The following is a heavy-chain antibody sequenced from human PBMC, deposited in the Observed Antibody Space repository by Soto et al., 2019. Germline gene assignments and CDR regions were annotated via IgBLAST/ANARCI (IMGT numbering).Heavy chain of an antibody. D-gene: IGHD3-10*01. Sequence: ASLKVSCKASGYTFTSYAIHWVRQAPGQRLEWMGWINTGNNNTKYSQKFQGRVTITRDTSASTGYMDLSSLRSEDTAVYYCARGRGSGNYYRWLDPWGQGTQVTVSS. CDR2: INTGNNNT. CDR3: ARGRGSGNYYRWLDP. V-gene: IGHV1-3*04. CDR1: GYTFTSYA. J-gene: IGHJ5*02.